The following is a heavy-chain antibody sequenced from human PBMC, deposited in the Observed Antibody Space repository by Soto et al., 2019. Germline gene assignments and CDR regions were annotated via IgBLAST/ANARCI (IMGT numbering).Heavy chain of an antibody. V-gene: IGHV3-23*01. CDR1: GFTFSSYA. J-gene: IGHJ2*01. Sequence: GGSLRLSCASSGFTFSSYAMTLVRQAPGKGLEWISVITGSGTSTYYADSVKGRFTISRDNSKNTLYLQMNSLRAEDTAVYYCAKKGSPSGDNKNWYFDLWGRGTLVTVSS. CDR3: AKKGSPSGDNKNWYFDL. D-gene: IGHD1-26*01. CDR2: ITGSGTST.